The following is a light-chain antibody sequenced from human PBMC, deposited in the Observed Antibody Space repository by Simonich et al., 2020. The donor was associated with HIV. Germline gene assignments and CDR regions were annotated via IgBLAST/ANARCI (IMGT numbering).Light chain of an antibody. J-gene: IGKJ1*01. CDR2: GTS. V-gene: IGKV3-15*01. CDR1: QTVSSN. Sequence: EIVLTQSPATLSLSPGERATLSCRASQTVSSNLAWYQQRPGQAPRLLMYGTSTRATGIPTRFIGSWSGTEFTLTISSMQSEDFAVYYCQQYSKWSKTFGQGTKVEIK. CDR3: QQYSKWSKT.